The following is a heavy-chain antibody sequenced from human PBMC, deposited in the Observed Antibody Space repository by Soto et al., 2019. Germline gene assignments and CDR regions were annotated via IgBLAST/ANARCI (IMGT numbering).Heavy chain of an antibody. J-gene: IGHJ4*02. CDR3: ARAPGFSNGWSLDY. CDR2: IKPNNGDT. Sequence: ASVKVSCKASGYTFIGYYMHWVRQAPGQGLEWMGWIKPNNGDTDYAQKFRGRVTLTKDTSISTAYMELNRLQYDDTAVYYCARAPGFSNGWSLDYWGQGIVVTVSS. V-gene: IGHV1-2*02. D-gene: IGHD6-19*01. CDR1: GYTFIGYY.